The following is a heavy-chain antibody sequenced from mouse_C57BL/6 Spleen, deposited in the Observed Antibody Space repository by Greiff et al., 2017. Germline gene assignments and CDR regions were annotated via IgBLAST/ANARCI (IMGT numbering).Heavy chain of an antibody. CDR1: GFTFSDYG. D-gene: IGHD4-1*02. Sequence: EVQGVESGGGLVQPGGSLKLSCAASGFTFSDYGMAWVRQAPRKGPEWVAFISNLAYSIYYADTVTGRFTISRENAKNTLYLEMSSLRSEDTAMYYCARHPQLGLYAMDYWGQGTSVTVSS. CDR3: ARHPQLGLYAMDY. CDR2: ISNLAYSI. V-gene: IGHV5-15*01. J-gene: IGHJ4*01.